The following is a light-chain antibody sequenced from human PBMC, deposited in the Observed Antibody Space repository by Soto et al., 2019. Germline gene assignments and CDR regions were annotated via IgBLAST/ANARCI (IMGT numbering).Light chain of an antibody. J-gene: IGLJ3*02. CDR1: SSNIGAGYD. V-gene: IGLV1-40*01. CDR2: GNS. Sequence: QSVLTQPPSVSGAPGQRVTISCTGSSSNIGAGYDVHWYQQLPGTAPKLLIYGNSNRPSGVPDRFSGSKSGTSASLAITGLKSEDEADYYCAAWDDGLNGWLFGGGTKVTVL. CDR3: AAWDDGLNGWL.